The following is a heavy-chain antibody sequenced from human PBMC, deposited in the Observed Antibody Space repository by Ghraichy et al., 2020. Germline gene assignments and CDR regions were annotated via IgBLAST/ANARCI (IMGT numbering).Heavy chain of an antibody. Sequence: SRRPPGKGLEWIGKINESGKTYYNPSLKSRVTISVDTSKNQLSLRLTSGTAADTAVYYCVRGHQIIGPWGQGTLVTVSS. V-gene: IGHV4-34*01. CDR2: INESGKT. J-gene: IGHJ5*02. CDR3: VRGHQIIGP. D-gene: IGHD2-2*01.